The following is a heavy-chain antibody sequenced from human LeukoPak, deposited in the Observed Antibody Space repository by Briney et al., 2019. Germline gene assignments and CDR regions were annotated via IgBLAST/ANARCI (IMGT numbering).Heavy chain of an antibody. V-gene: IGHV1-24*01. CDR1: GHSLTELS. Sequence: SVNVSCKVSGHSLTELSVHGVRPAPPKGREWMGRFDPEDGETVYAQNFQGRVTLNEDTSIDTAYMEVYILRSEDTAVYYCATPGPAPINNWFETWGQGTLVTVSS. J-gene: IGHJ5*02. D-gene: IGHD2-2*01. CDR2: FDPEDGET. CDR3: ATPGPAPINNWFET.